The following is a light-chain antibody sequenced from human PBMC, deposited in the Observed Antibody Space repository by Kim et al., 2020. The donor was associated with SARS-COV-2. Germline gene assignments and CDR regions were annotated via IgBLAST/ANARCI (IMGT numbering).Light chain of an antibody. Sequence: ASVGDRVTITCRASQGIRNDLTWYQQKPGQAPKRLIYSASNLQTGVPSRFSGSGSGTEFTLTISNVQPEDFASYYCLQYTSHVLSFGGGTKVDIK. J-gene: IGKJ4*01. CDR1: QGIRND. CDR3: LQYTSHVLS. V-gene: IGKV1-17*02. CDR2: SAS.